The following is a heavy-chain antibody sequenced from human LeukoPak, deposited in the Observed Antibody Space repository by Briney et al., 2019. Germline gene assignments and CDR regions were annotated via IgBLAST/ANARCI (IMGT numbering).Heavy chain of an antibody. J-gene: IGHJ4*02. Sequence: RASVKVSCKASGYTFTGYYMHWVRQAPGQRLECMGWINTGNGNTKYSQKFQGRVTITRDTSASTAYMDLSSLRSEDTAVYYCARNTETAIPLPYYFDYWGQGTLVTVSS. CDR1: GYTFTGYY. V-gene: IGHV1-3*04. CDR3: ARNTETAIPLPYYFDY. D-gene: IGHD2-21*02. CDR2: INTGNGNT.